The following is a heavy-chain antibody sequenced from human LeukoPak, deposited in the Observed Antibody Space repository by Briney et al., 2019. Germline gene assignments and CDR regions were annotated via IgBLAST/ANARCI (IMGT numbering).Heavy chain of an antibody. Sequence: GGSLRLSCAASGFTFSSYGMHWVRQAPGKGLEWVAFIRYDGSNKYYADSVKGRFTISRDNSKNTLYLQINSLRAEDTAVYYCAKEQQLAHHNFDYWGQGTLVTVSS. V-gene: IGHV3-30*02. CDR3: AKEQQLAHHNFDY. J-gene: IGHJ4*02. CDR1: GFTFSSYG. CDR2: IRYDGSNK. D-gene: IGHD6-13*01.